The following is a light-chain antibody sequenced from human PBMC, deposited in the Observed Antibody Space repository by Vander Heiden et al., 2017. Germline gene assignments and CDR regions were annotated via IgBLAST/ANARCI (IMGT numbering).Light chain of an antibody. J-gene: IGKJ1*01. Sequence: DIVMTQSPDSLAVSLGERATINCKSSQSVLYSSDNENYLAWYQQKPGQPPKLLIYWASTRESGVPDRFSGSGSGTDFTLTSSSLQAEDVAVYYCLQYYSTPRTFGQGTKVEIK. CDR3: LQYYSTPRT. V-gene: IGKV4-1*01. CDR2: WAS. CDR1: QSVLYSSDNENY.